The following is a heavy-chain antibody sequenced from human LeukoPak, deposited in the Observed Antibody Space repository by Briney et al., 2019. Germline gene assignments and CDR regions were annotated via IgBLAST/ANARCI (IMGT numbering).Heavy chain of an antibody. D-gene: IGHD3-9*01. V-gene: IGHV3-53*01. J-gene: IGHJ4*02. CDR1: GFIVSSNY. Sequence: GGSLRLSCAASGFIVSSNYMSWVRQAPGKGLEWVSVIYTGGNSYYADPVKGRFTISRDNSKNTLYLQMNSLRAEDTAVYYCAKHPYDILTGYYISYYFDYWGQGTLVTVSS. CDR2: IYTGGNS. CDR3: AKHPYDILTGYYISYYFDY.